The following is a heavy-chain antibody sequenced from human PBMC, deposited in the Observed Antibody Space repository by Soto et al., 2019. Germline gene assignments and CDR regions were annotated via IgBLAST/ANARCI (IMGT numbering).Heavy chain of an antibody. CDR2: INHSGST. V-gene: IGHV4-34*01. CDR1: GGSFSGYY. J-gene: IGHJ3*02. Sequence: SLTCAVYGGSFSGYYWSWIRQPPGKGLEWIGEINHSGSTNYNPSLKSRVTITVDTSKNQFSLKLSSVTAADTAVYYCARQAAGRHLVAFDIWGQGTMVTVSS. D-gene: IGHD6-13*01. CDR3: ARQAAGRHLVAFDI.